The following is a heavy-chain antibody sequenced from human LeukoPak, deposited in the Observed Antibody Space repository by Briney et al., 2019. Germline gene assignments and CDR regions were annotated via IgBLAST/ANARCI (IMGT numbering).Heavy chain of an antibody. CDR2: IYHSGST. CDR3: ARLVAATGNFDY. J-gene: IGHJ4*02. V-gene: IGHV4-30-2*01. CDR1: GGSISSGGYS. D-gene: IGHD6-13*01. Sequence: PSQTLSLTCAVSGGSISSGGYSWSWSRQPPGKGLEWIGYIYHSGSTYYNPSLKSRVTISVDRSKNQFSLKLSSVTAADTAVYYCARLVAATGNFDYWGQGTLVTVSS.